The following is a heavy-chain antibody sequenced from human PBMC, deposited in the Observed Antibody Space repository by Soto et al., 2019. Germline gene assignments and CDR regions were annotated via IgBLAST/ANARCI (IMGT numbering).Heavy chain of an antibody. CDR2: IYYSGST. V-gene: IGHV4-59*08. Sequence: PSETLSLTCTVSGGSISSYYWSWIRQPPGKGLEWIGYIYYSGSTNYNPSLKSRVTISVDTSKNQFSLKLSSVTAADTAVYYCARHALTYYYDSSGYTTFDYWGQGTLVTVSS. CDR3: ARHALTYYYDSSGYTTFDY. J-gene: IGHJ4*02. D-gene: IGHD3-22*01. CDR1: GGSISSYY.